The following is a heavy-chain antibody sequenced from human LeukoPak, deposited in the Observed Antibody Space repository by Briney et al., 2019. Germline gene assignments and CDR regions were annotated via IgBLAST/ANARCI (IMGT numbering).Heavy chain of an antibody. Sequence: GGSLRLSCVASGFIFSTYWMHWVRQGPGKGLVWVSRINIDGSSTYYADSVKGRFTISRDNAKNTLYLQMNSLRAEDTAVYYCAKDWSSGWYTGNYFDYWGQGTLVTVSS. J-gene: IGHJ4*02. V-gene: IGHV3-74*01. CDR3: AKDWSSGWYTGNYFDY. D-gene: IGHD6-19*01. CDR2: INIDGSST. CDR1: GFIFSTYW.